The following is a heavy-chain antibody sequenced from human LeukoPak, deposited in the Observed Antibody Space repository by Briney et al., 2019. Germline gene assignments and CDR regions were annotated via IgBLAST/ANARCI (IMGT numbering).Heavy chain of an antibody. CDR3: ARSVGGDYDFWSGYNYGMDV. J-gene: IGHJ6*02. D-gene: IGHD3-3*01. Sequence: ASVKVSCKSSGGTFSSYAISWVRQAPGQGLEWMGRIIPILGIANYAQKFQGRVTITADKSTSTAYMELSSLGSEDTAVYYCARSVGGDYDFWSGYNYGMDVWGQGTTVTVSS. CDR1: GGTFSSYA. V-gene: IGHV1-69*04. CDR2: IIPILGIA.